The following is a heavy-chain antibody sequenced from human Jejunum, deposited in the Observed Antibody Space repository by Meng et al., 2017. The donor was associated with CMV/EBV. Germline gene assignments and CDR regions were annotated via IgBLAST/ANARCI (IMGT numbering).Heavy chain of an antibody. CDR1: GGSVSSGSYF. J-gene: IGHJ5*02. Sequence: LPCTVAGGSVSSGSYFWSWIRQPPRKGLEWIGYIYYSGSTSYNPSLKSRVTISIDTSNNQLSLKLSSVTAADTAVYYCARGWGWFDPWGQGTLVTVSS. CDR2: IYYSGST. CDR3: ARGWGWFDP. D-gene: IGHD3-16*01. V-gene: IGHV4-61*01.